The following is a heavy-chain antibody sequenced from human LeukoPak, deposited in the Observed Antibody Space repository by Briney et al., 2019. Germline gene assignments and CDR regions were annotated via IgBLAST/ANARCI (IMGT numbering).Heavy chain of an antibody. Sequence: SETLSLTCTVSGGSISSGGYYWSWIRQHPGKGLEWIGYIYYSGSTYYNPSLKSRVTISVDTSKNQFSLKLSSVTAADTAVYYCARFAVRYYGSGSYWGQGTLVTVSS. V-gene: IGHV4-31*03. CDR1: GGSISSGGYY. CDR2: IYYSGST. D-gene: IGHD3-10*01. J-gene: IGHJ4*02. CDR3: ARFAVRYYGSGSY.